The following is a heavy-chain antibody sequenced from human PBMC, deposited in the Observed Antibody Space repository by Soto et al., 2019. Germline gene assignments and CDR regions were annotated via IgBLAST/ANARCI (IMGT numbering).Heavy chain of an antibody. D-gene: IGHD3-16*01. V-gene: IGHV1-18*01. J-gene: IGHJ6*02. CDR2: ISAFNGQT. CDR1: GYTFTGYG. Sequence: QVQLVQSGDEVKKPGASVKVSCRASGYTFTGYGVSWLRKAPGQGLEWMGWISAFNGQTTYIQKVQGRVTLTTEASTSTAYMELRSLRSDDTAVYYCARGGDYYYGLDVWGQGTTVTVSS. CDR3: ARGGDYYYGLDV.